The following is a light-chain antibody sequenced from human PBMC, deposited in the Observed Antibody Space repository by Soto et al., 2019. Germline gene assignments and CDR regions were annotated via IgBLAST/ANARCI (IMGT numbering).Light chain of an antibody. J-gene: IGLJ1*01. Sequence: QSVLTQPPSVSEAPGQRVTISCTGSSSNIGAGYEAHWYQQVPGTAPKPLIYENNNRPSGVPDRFSGSKSGTSASLAITGVQAEDEAEYYCQSYDSSLSGYVFGTGTKVTVL. CDR2: ENN. CDR3: QSYDSSLSGYV. CDR1: SSNIGAGYE. V-gene: IGLV1-40*01.